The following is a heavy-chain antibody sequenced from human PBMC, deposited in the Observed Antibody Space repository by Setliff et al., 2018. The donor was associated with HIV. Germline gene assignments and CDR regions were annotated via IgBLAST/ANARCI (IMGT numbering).Heavy chain of an antibody. J-gene: IGHJ3*01. V-gene: IGHV4-61*09. CDR1: GHSISSGAYY. CDR3: ARVSEITAADYGDYGNAFDL. Sequence: SETLSLTCAVSGHSISSGAYYWNWIRQPAGKGLEWIGHIYTTGSTNYNPPLKSRVTISVDTSKNQFSLKLRSVTAADTAVYYCARVSEITAADYGDYGNAFDLWGQGTMVT. D-gene: IGHD4-17*01. CDR2: IYTTGST.